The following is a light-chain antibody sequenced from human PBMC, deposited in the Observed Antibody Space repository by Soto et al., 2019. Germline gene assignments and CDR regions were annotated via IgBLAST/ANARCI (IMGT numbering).Light chain of an antibody. CDR3: SSYAGSNNVV. V-gene: IGLV2-8*01. CDR1: SSDIGDYNY. Sequence: QSVLTQPPSASGSPGQSVTISCTGTSSDIGDYNYVSWYQQHPGKAPKLIIYEVTKRPSGVPDRFSGSKSANTASLTVSGLRAEDEGDYYCSSYAGSNNVVFGGGTKLTVL. CDR2: EVT. J-gene: IGLJ2*01.